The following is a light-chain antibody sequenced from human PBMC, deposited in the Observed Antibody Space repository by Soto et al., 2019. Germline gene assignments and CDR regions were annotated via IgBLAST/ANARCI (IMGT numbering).Light chain of an antibody. CDR3: SSYAAGSIYV. Sequence: PASVSGSPGQSITISCTGTSSDVGYYNYVSWFQQHPGKAPKLMIYEVVNRPSGVSIRFSGSKSGDTASLTITGLQAEDEADYYCSSYAAGSIYVFGTGTKVTVL. CDR2: EVV. CDR1: SSDVGYYNY. V-gene: IGLV2-14*01. J-gene: IGLJ1*01.